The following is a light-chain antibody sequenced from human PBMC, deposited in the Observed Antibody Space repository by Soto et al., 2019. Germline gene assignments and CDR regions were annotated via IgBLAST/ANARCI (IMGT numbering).Light chain of an antibody. J-gene: IGLJ3*02. Sequence: QSVLTQPPSASGTPGQRVTISCSGRNSNIGSNYVYWYQQVPGTAPKLLIYTNNQRPSGVPDRFSGSKSATSASLAIGGLRSEDQADYYCAAWDDSLSGWVFGGGTKVTVL. CDR2: TNN. V-gene: IGLV1-47*01. CDR1: NSNIGSNY. CDR3: AAWDDSLSGWV.